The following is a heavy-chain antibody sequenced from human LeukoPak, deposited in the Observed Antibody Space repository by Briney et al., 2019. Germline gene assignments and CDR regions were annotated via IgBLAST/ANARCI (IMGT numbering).Heavy chain of an antibody. Sequence: GGSLRLSCAASGFIFSNYSMNWVRQAPGKGLEWVSYISSSGSTTSHADSVKGRFTISRDNAKNSLFLLMNSLRDEDTAVYFCARYFASWGQGTLVTVSS. CDR1: GFIFSNYS. CDR2: ISSSGSTT. V-gene: IGHV3-48*02. CDR3: ARYFAS. J-gene: IGHJ4*02.